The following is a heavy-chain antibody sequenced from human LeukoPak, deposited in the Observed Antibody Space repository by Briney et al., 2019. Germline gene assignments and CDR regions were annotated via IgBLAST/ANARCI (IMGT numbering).Heavy chain of an antibody. CDR2: IYYSGST. CDR3: ARRGGYAGGYMDV. V-gene: IGHV4-39*01. D-gene: IGHD5-12*01. Sequence: SETLSLTCTVSGGSISRSNYYWSWIRQPPGKGLEWIGSIYYSGSTYYNPSLKSRVTISVDTFKNQFSLKLSSVTAADTAVYYCARRGGYAGGYMDVWGKGTTVTVSS. J-gene: IGHJ6*03. CDR1: GGSISRSNYY.